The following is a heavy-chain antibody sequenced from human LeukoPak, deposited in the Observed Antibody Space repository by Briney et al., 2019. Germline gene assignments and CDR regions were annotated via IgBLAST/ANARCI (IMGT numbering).Heavy chain of an antibody. CDR3: ARASGLPFTMTLDY. CDR1: VYTFTSYY. J-gene: IGHJ4*02. Sequence: ASVKVSCKASVYTFTSYYIHWVRRAPGQGLEWMGIIDPSGGSTSYAQKFQGRVTMTRDTSTSTVYMELSSLRSEDTAVYYCARASGLPFTMTLDYWGQGTLVTVSS. V-gene: IGHV1-46*01. D-gene: IGHD3-22*01. CDR2: IDPSGGST.